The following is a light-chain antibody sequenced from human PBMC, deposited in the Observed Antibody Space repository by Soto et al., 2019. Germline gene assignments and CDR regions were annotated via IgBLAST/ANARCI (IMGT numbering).Light chain of an antibody. J-gene: IGKJ1*01. Sequence: EIVMTQSPATLSASPGERATLSCRASQSVRSNLAWYQQKPGQAPRLLIYGASTRATGIPARFGGSGSGTEFTLSIGSLQSEDFAVYYCQQYNNWPPTFGQGTKVEIK. V-gene: IGKV3-15*01. CDR2: GAS. CDR3: QQYNNWPPT. CDR1: QSVRSN.